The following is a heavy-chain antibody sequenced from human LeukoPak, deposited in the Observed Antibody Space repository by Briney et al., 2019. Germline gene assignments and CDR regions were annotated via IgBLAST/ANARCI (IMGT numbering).Heavy chain of an antibody. CDR1: GFTFDDYA. V-gene: IGHV3-9*01. CDR2: ISWNSGSI. Sequence: GGSLRLSCAASGFTFDDYAMHWVRQAPGKGLEWVSGISWNSGSIGYADSVKGRFTISRDNAKNSLYLQMNSLRAEDTAVYYCARDEDTAMVPFDYWGQGTLVTVSS. CDR3: ARDEDTAMVPFDY. J-gene: IGHJ4*02. D-gene: IGHD5-18*01.